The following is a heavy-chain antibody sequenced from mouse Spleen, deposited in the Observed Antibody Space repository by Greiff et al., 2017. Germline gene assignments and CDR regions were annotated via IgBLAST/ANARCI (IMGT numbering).Heavy chain of an antibody. V-gene: IGHV1-82*01. Sequence: QVQLQQSGPELVKPGASVKISCKASGYAFSSSWMNWVKQRPGKGLEWIGRIYPGDGDTNYNGKFKGKATLTADKSSSTAYMQLSSLTSEDSAVYFCAHYYRYDDGFAYWGQGTLVTVSA. CDR2: IYPGDGDT. D-gene: IGHD2-14*01. J-gene: IGHJ3*01. CDR1: GYAFSSSW. CDR3: AHYYRYDDGFAY.